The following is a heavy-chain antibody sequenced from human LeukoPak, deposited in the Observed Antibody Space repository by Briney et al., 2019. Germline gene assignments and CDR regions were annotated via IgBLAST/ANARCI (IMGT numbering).Heavy chain of an antibody. J-gene: IGHJ4*02. Sequence: GGSLRLSCAASGFTFSSYSMNWVRQAPGKGLEWVSYISSSSSAIYYADSVKGRFTISRDNAKNSLYLQMNSLRDEDTAVYYCARGYDSSGYYYLDYFDYWGQGTLVTVSS. CDR1: GFTFSSYS. V-gene: IGHV3-48*02. D-gene: IGHD3-22*01. CDR2: ISSSSSAI. CDR3: ARGYDSSGYYYLDYFDY.